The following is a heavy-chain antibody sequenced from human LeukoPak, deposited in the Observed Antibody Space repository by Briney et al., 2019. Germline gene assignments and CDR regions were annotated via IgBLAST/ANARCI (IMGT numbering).Heavy chain of an antibody. CDR1: GFTFSNYE. Sequence: PGGTLRLSCAASGFTFSNYEMNWVRQASGKGLEWGSYISSSGSTIYYADSVKGRYTISRDNAKHSLYLQMKSLRAEDTAVYYCARDDSYGLDYWGQGTRVTVSS. CDR2: ISSSGSTI. J-gene: IGHJ4*02. V-gene: IGHV3-48*03. D-gene: IGHD5-18*01. CDR3: ARDDSYGLDY.